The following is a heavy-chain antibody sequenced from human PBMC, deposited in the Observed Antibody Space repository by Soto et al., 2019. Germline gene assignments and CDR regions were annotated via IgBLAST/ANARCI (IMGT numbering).Heavy chain of an antibody. V-gene: IGHV4-34*01. CDR1: GGSISGYY. CDR3: ARELDFYDTGTYYKTADWFGP. J-gene: IGHJ5*02. CDR2: TDHSGST. Sequence: SETLSLNCRVHGGSISGYYWSWIRQSPGKGLEWIGETDHSGSTNYNPSLRSRVTMSVDTSKNQFSLKLSSVTAADTAVYYCARELDFYDTGTYYKTADWFGPWGQGTLVTVSS. D-gene: IGHD3-22*01.